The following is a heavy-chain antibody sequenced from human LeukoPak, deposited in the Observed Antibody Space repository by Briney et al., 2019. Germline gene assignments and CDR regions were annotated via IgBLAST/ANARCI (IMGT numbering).Heavy chain of an antibody. J-gene: IGHJ4*02. V-gene: IGHV1-24*01. CDR1: GYTLTELS. CDR2: FDPEDGET. CDR3: ATTRVVPAAIGDVGNDY. Sequence: GASVKVSCKVPGYTLTELSMHWVRQAPGKGLEWMGGFDPEDGETIYAQKFQGRVTMTEDTSTDTAYMELSSLRSEDTAVYYCATTRVVPAAIGDVGNDYWGQGTLVTVSS. D-gene: IGHD2-2*01.